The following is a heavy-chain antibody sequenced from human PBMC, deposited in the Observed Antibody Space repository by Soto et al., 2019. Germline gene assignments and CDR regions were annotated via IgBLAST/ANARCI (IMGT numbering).Heavy chain of an antibody. Sequence: EVQLVESGGGLVRPGGSLRLSCVASEFTFSSYWMHWVRQVPGKGLVWVSRLNEDGSFTTYADSVKGRFTISRDNAKKTLYLQMNSLRAEDTAAYYCARDLSGRADVWGQGTTVTVSS. CDR2: LNEDGSFT. CDR1: EFTFSSYW. V-gene: IGHV3-74*01. D-gene: IGHD3-10*01. CDR3: ARDLSGRADV. J-gene: IGHJ6*02.